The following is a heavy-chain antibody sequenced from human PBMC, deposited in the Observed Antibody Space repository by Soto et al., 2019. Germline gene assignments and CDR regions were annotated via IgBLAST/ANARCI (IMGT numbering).Heavy chain of an antibody. Sequence: LRLSCAASGFTFDDYAMHWVRQAPGKGLEWVSGISWNSGSIGYADSVKGRFTISRDNAKNSLYLQMNSLRAEDTALYYCAKGASLDFWSGYSGYFDYWGQGTLVTSPQ. CDR1: GFTFDDYA. CDR2: ISWNSGSI. J-gene: IGHJ4*02. D-gene: IGHD3-3*01. CDR3: AKGASLDFWSGYSGYFDY. V-gene: IGHV3-9*01.